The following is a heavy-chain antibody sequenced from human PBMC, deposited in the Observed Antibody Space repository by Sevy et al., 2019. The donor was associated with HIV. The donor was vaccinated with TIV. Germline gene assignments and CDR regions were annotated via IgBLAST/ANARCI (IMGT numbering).Heavy chain of an antibody. V-gene: IGHV3-23*01. Sequence: GGSLRLSCAASGFTFSMYSMSWVRQPPGKGLEWVSTLSFGCGEINYADSVKGRFTISRDNSKSSVYLQMNNLRPEDTAMYYCAREGCTKPHDYWGQGTLVTVSS. CDR3: AREGCTKPHDY. D-gene: IGHD2-8*01. J-gene: IGHJ4*02. CDR1: GFTFSMYS. CDR2: LSFGCGEI.